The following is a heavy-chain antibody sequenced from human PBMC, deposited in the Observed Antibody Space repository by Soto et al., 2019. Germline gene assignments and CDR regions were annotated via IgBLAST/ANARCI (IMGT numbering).Heavy chain of an antibody. D-gene: IGHD3-22*01. CDR2: IYPGDSDT. V-gene: IGHV5-51*01. CDR3: ARQENYFDSSGYYKSPLTITCFAP. Sequence: GEPQKISYKGSEYSFTSYWSGWVSQMPGKGLEWMGIIYPGDSDTRYSPSFQGQVTISAEKSISTAYLQWSSLKASDTAMYYCARQENYFDSSGYYKSPLTITCFAPRGQGTLVPVSS. CDR1: EYSFTSYW. J-gene: IGHJ5*02.